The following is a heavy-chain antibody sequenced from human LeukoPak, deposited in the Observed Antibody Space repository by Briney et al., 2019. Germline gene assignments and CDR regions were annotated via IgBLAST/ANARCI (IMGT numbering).Heavy chain of an antibody. CDR2: IKEDGSEK. Sequence: SGGSLRLSCAASGFTFSSYWMSWVRQAPGKGLEWVANIKEDGSEKYYVDSVKGRFTISRDNAKNSLYLQMNSLRAEDTAVYYCTRVRLFRQKAFDIWGQGTLVTVSS. CDR1: GFTFSSYW. D-gene: IGHD3-22*01. V-gene: IGHV3-7*04. J-gene: IGHJ3*02. CDR3: TRVRLFRQKAFDI.